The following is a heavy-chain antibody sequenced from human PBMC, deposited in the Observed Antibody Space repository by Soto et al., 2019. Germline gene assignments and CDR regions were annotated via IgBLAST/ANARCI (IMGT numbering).Heavy chain of an antibody. V-gene: IGHV2-5*02. D-gene: IGHD1-7*01. Sequence: SGPTLVKPTQTLTLTCTFSGFSLSTSGVGVGWIRQPPGKALEWLAVIYWDDDKRYSPSLKSRLTITNDTSKNQVVLTMTNMDPVDTATYYCAHRLRSDTWNFLCFDSWGQGTLVTVSS. CDR3: AHRLRSDTWNFLCFDS. J-gene: IGHJ4*02. CDR1: GFSLSTSGVG. CDR2: IYWDDDK.